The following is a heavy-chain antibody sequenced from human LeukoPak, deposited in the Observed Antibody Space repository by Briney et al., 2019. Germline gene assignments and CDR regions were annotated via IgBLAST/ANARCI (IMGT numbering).Heavy chain of an antibody. CDR2: VKYDGSEK. Sequence: GGSLRLSCAASGFTFSSYSMNWVRQAPGKGLEWVANVKYDGSEKYYMESVKGRFTISRDNAKNSLYLQMNSLRAEDTAVYYCATYSSLNRREFQFWGQGTLLTVSS. J-gene: IGHJ1*01. CDR3: ATYSSLNRREFQF. CDR1: GFTFSSYS. D-gene: IGHD3-22*01. V-gene: IGHV3-7*01.